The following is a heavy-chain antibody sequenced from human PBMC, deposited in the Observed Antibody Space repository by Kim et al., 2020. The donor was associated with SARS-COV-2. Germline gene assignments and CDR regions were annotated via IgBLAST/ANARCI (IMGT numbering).Heavy chain of an antibody. J-gene: IGHJ4*02. V-gene: IGHV3-7*01. Sequence: GGSLRLSCAASTATFSSYWMSWVRQAPGKGLEWVANIKQDGSEKYYVDSVKGRFTISRDNAKNSLYLQMNSLRAEDTAVYYCARGRGVTNVYHFDSWGQGTLVTVSS. CDR1: TATFSSYW. CDR2: IKQDGSEK. D-gene: IGHD3-10*01. CDR3: ARGRGVTNVYHFDS.